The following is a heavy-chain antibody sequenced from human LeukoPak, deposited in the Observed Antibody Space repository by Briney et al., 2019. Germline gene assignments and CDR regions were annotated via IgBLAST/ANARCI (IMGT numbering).Heavy chain of an antibody. D-gene: IGHD5-24*01. V-gene: IGHV3-21*01. CDR2: ISSSSTYI. Sequence: ETLSLTCTVSGGSISSSSYYWGWIRQPPGKGLEWVSSISSSSTYIYYADSLKGRFTISRDNARNSLYLQLNSLRAEDTAVYYCARDVARRGYNGDFDYWGQGTLVTVSS. J-gene: IGHJ4*02. CDR1: GGSISSSS. CDR3: ARDVARRGYNGDFDY.